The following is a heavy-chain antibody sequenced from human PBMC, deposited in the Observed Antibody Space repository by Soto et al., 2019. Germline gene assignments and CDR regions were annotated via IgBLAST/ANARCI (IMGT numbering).Heavy chain of an antibody. Sequence: GGSLRLSCAASGFTFSSYGMHWVRQAPGKGLEWVAVIWYDGSNKYYADSVKGRFTISRDNSKNTLYLQMNSLRAEDTAVYYCARESLYYDSEVIDYWGQGTLVTVSS. CDR1: GFTFSSYG. CDR2: IWYDGSNK. V-gene: IGHV3-33*01. CDR3: ARESLYYDSEVIDY. J-gene: IGHJ4*02. D-gene: IGHD3-22*01.